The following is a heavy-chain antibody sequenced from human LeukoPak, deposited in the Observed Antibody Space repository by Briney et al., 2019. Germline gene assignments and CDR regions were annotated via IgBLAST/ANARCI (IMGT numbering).Heavy chain of an antibody. CDR1: GGSIDSTNW. J-gene: IGHJ5*02. CDR3: ARARGTFWSGYIMFDP. CDR2: INHSGST. Sequence: ASETLSLTCDVSGGSIDSTNWWNWVRQPPGKGLEWIGEINHSGSTNYNPSLRSRVTISVDTSKNQFSLKLSSVTAADTAVYYCARARGTFWSGYIMFDPWGQGTLVTVSS. V-gene: IGHV4/OR15-8*01. D-gene: IGHD3-3*01.